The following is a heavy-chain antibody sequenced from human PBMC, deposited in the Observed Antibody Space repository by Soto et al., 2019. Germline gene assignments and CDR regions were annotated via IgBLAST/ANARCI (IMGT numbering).Heavy chain of an antibody. CDR2: IIPIFGTA. D-gene: IGHD3-3*01. CDR3: AGFSEWLLGDYYYYGMDV. V-gene: IGHV1-69*01. Sequence: QVQLVQSGAEVKKPGSSVKVSCKASGGTFSSYAISWVRQAPGQGLEWMGGIIPIFGTANYAQKFQGRVTITADESTSTAYMELSSLRSEDTAVYYCAGFSEWLLGDYYYYGMDVWGQGTTVTVSS. CDR1: GGTFSSYA. J-gene: IGHJ6*02.